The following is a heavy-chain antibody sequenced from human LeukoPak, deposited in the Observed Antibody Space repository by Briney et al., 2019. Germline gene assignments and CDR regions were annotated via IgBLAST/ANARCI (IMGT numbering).Heavy chain of an antibody. Sequence: GGSLRLSCAASGFIFEDYAMHWVRQVPGKGLEWVSHISRDSDDVAYAESVEGRFTISRDNAKNSLFLQMDSLRPEDTALYYCAKGGIIPAAVFDFWGQGTLVAVS. J-gene: IGHJ4*02. CDR3: AKGGIIPAAVFDF. V-gene: IGHV3-9*01. CDR1: GFIFEDYA. D-gene: IGHD6-13*01. CDR2: ISRDSDDV.